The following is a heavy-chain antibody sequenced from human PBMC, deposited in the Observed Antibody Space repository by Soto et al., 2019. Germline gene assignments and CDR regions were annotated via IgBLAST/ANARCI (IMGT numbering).Heavy chain of an antibody. CDR3: AKEYYGSGSYNDY. CDR1: GFTFSSYG. J-gene: IGHJ4*02. D-gene: IGHD3-10*01. CDR2: ISYDGSNK. V-gene: IGHV3-30*18. Sequence: PGGSLRLSCAASGFTFSSYGMPWVRQAPDKGQDWVAVISYDGSNKYYADSVKGRFTISRDNSKNTLYLQMNSLRAEDTAAYYCAKEYYGSGSYNDYWGQGTLVTVSS.